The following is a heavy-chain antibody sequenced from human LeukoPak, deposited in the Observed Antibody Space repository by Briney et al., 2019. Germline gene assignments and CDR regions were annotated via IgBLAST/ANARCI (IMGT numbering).Heavy chain of an antibody. CDR1: GFTFSSYA. J-gene: IGHJ4*02. CDR2: ISGSGGST. Sequence: GGSLRLSCAASGFTFSSYAMSWVRQAPGKGLEWVSTISGSGGSTYYADSVKGRFTISRDNSKNTLYLQMNSLRAEDTAVYYCARSSERKYYFDYWGQGTLVTVSS. CDR3: ARSSERKYYFDY. D-gene: IGHD3-22*01. V-gene: IGHV3-23*01.